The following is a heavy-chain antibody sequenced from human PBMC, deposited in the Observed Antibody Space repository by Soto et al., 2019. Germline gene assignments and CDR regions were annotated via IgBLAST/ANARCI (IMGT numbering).Heavy chain of an antibody. D-gene: IGHD3-3*01. CDR1: GFTFDDYA. Sequence: GGSLRLSCAASGFTFDDYAMHWVRQAPGKGLEWVSGISWNSGSIGYADSVKGRFTISRDNAKNSLYLQMNSLRAEDTALYYCAKVGTAADFGVVTMGGAYYFDYWGQGTLVTVSS. J-gene: IGHJ4*02. V-gene: IGHV3-9*01. CDR3: AKVGTAADFGVVTMGGAYYFDY. CDR2: ISWNSGSI.